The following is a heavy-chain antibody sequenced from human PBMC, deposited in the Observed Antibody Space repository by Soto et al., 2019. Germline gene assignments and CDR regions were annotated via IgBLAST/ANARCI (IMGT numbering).Heavy chain of an antibody. V-gene: IGHV3-11*05. J-gene: IGHJ6*02. CDR1: GFTFRDYY. CDR2: IDSSTKYT. CDR3: AREYYYTMDV. Sequence: QVQLVESGGGLVRPGGSLRLSCEASGFTFRDYYMTWFRQAPGKGLEWLSYIDSSTKYTNYADSVKVRFTISRDNAKNSLYLQMNSLRADDTAVYYCAREYYYTMDVWGQGTMVTVSS.